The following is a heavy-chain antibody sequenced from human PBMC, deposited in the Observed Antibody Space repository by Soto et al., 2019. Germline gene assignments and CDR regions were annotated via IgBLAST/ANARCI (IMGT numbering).Heavy chain of an antibody. CDR1: GFSLTASETR. Sequence: AGPTLGKPTQTLTLTCTISGFSLTASETRVSWIRQPPGKALEWLARIDWDDEKFYSTSLKTRLTISKDTSKNQVVLTITNMDPVDTATYYCAGRMRADYSFDFWGQGALVTVSS. J-gene: IGHJ4*02. V-gene: IGHV2-70*04. CDR3: AGRMRADYSFDF. CDR2: IDWDDEK. D-gene: IGHD4-17*01.